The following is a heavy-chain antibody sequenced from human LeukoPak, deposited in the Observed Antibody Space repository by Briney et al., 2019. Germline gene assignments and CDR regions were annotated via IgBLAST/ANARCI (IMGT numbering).Heavy chain of an antibody. V-gene: IGHV4-59*12. CDR2: IYYSGST. CDR1: GGSISSYY. D-gene: IGHD3-16*01. Sequence: SETLSLTCTVSGGSISSYYWSWIRQPPGKGLEWIGYIYYSGSTNYNPSLKSRVPISVDTSKNQFSLKLSSVTAADTAVYYCARESLSYPDNWYFDLWGRGTLVTVSS. J-gene: IGHJ2*01. CDR3: ARESLSYPDNWYFDL.